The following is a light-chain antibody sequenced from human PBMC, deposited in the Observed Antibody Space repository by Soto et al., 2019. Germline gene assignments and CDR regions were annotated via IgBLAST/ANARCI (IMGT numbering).Light chain of an antibody. CDR1: SSHDGVYNY. Sequence: QSPLTQPASVSGSPGHSITIPCTRTSSHDGVYNYVSWYQQHPGKAPKLMISEVSNRPSGVSNRFSGSKSGNTASLTISGLQAEDEADYYCSSYTSSSTLVLFGTGTKVTVL. V-gene: IGLV2-14*01. CDR3: SSYTSSSTLVL. CDR2: EVS. J-gene: IGLJ1*01.